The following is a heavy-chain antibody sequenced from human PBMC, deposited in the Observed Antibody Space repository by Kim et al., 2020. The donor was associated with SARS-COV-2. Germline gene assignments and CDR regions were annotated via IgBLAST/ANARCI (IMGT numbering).Heavy chain of an antibody. CDR2: T. CDR3: ARNDYGDYEDY. J-gene: IGHJ4*02. D-gene: IGHD4-17*01. V-gene: IGHV1-46*01. Sequence: TRYTKKFQGRVTMTRDTSTSTVDMELSSLRSEDTAVYYCARNDYGDYEDYWGQGTLVTVSS.